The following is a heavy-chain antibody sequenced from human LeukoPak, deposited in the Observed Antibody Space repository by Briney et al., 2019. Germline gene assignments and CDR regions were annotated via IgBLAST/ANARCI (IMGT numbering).Heavy chain of an antibody. V-gene: IGHV3-23*01. CDR1: GFTFSSYG. D-gene: IGHD2-15*01. Sequence: GGSLRLSCAASGFTFSSYGMSWVRQAPGKGLEWVSAISGSGGSTYYADSVKGRFTISRDNSKNTLYLQMNSLRAEDTAVYYCAKDPEVVVVAAEYYFDYWGQGTLVTVSS. J-gene: IGHJ4*02. CDR2: ISGSGGST. CDR3: AKDPEVVVVAAEYYFDY.